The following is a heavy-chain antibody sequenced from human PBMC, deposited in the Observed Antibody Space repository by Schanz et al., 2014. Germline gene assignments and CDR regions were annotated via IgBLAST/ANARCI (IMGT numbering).Heavy chain of an antibody. V-gene: IGHV3-74*01. CDR3: ARDKGGYYPFDY. J-gene: IGHJ4*02. CDR2: INNAGSDT. D-gene: IGHD3-3*01. Sequence: EVQLEESGGGLVKPGGSLKLSCAASGFSFSNYWMHWVRQGPGSGLVWVSHINNAGSDTTYADSVKGRFTISRDNTRNTLYLQMNSLSAEDTAVYYCARDKGGYYPFDYWGQGTLVTVSS. CDR1: GFSFSNYW.